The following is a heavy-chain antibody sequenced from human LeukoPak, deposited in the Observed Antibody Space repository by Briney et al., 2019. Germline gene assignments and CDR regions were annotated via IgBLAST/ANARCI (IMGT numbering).Heavy chain of an antibody. CDR3: AKDLGLTTVVTPFDY. D-gene: IGHD4-23*01. J-gene: IGHJ4*02. CDR1: GFTFSSYG. CDR2: IGYDGSNK. V-gene: IGHV3-33*06. Sequence: GGSLRLSCAAPGFTFSSYGMPWVRQAPGKGLEWVAVIGYDGSNKYYADSVKGRFTISRDNSKNTLYLQMNSLRAEDTAVYYCAKDLGLTTVVTPFDYWGQGTLVTVSS.